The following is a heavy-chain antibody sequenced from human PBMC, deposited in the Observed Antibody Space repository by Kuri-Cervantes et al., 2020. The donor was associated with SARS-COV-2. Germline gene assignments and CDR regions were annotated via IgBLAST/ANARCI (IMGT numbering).Heavy chain of an antibody. CDR2: IYYSGST. Sequence: SCTVSGGSISSYYWSWIRQPPGKGLEWIGYIYYSGSTNYNPSLKSRVTISVDTSKNQFSLKLSSVTAADTAVYYCAQSRSIAARRPWYFDLWGRGTLVTVSS. V-gene: IGHV4-59*01. CDR3: AQSRSIAARRPWYFDL. J-gene: IGHJ2*01. D-gene: IGHD6-6*01. CDR1: GGSISSYY.